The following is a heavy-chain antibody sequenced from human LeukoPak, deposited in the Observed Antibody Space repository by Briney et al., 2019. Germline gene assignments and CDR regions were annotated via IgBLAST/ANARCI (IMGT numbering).Heavy chain of an antibody. CDR1: GGSISSGGYS. CDR3: AGLVGRYSSGLYYYYFDY. V-gene: IGHV4-30-2*01. J-gene: IGHJ4*02. Sequence: KPSETLSLTCAVSGGSISSGGYSWSWLRQPPGKGLEWIGYIYHSGSTYYNPSLKSRVTISVDRSKNQFSLKLSSVTAADTAVYYCAGLVGRYSSGLYYYYFDYWGQGTLVTVSS. D-gene: IGHD3-22*01. CDR2: IYHSGST.